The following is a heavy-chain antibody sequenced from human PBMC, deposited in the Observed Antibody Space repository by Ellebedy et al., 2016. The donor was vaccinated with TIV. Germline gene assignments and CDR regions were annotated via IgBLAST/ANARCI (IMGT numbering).Heavy chain of an antibody. Sequence: PGGSLRLSCSASGFTFSSYAMHWVRQAPGKGLEYVSAISSNGGNTYYADSVKGRFTISRDNSKNTLYLQMSSLRAEDTAVYYCVKDRYSSSRSFDYWGQGTLVTVSS. V-gene: IGHV3-64D*06. CDR2: ISSNGGNT. CDR1: GFTFSSYA. CDR3: VKDRYSSSRSFDY. J-gene: IGHJ4*02. D-gene: IGHD6-13*01.